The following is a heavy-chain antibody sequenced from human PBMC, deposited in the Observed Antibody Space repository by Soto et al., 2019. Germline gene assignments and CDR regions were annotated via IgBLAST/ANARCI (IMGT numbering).Heavy chain of an antibody. J-gene: IGHJ6*03. CDR2: MNPNSGNT. Sequence: ASVKVSCKEPGYTFKSYDMNWARQATEQGLEWMGWMNPNSGNTGYAQKFQRRVTMTRNTSISTAYMELSSLRSEDTAVYYCARADNNMLGYRYYYYYYYMDVWGKGTTVTVSS. CDR1: GYTFKSYD. V-gene: IGHV1-8*01. D-gene: IGHD1-1*01. CDR3: ARADNNMLGYRYYYYYYYMDV.